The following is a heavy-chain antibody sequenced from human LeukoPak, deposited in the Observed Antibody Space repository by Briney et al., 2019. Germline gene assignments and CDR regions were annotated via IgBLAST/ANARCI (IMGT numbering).Heavy chain of an antibody. CDR3: VSTGYPYYYYYMDV. Sequence: SETLSLTCTVSGGSISSHHWSWIRQPPGQGLEWIGYIYYSGSTNYNPSLKSRVTISVDTPKNQFSLKLSSVTAADTAVYYCVSTGYPYYYYYMDVWGKGTTVTVSS. CDR1: GGSISSHH. V-gene: IGHV4-59*11. J-gene: IGHJ6*03. D-gene: IGHD3-9*01. CDR2: IYYSGST.